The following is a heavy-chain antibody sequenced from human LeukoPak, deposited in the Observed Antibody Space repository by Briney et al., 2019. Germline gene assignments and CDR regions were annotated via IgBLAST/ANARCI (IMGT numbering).Heavy chain of an antibody. CDR2: ISDSGDST. J-gene: IGHJ3*02. Sequence: GGSLRLSCAASGFTFTIYTMTWVRQAPGKGLEWVSAISDSGDSTYYADSVKGRFTISRDNSKTTLYLQMSSLRVEDTAVYYCAKVDTGYTYDAFDIWGQGTMVTVSS. V-gene: IGHV3-23*01. D-gene: IGHD5-18*01. CDR1: GFTFTIYT. CDR3: AKVDTGYTYDAFDI.